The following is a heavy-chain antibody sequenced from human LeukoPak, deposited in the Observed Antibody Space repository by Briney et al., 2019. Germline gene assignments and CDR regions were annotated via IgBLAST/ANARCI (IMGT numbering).Heavy chain of an antibody. CDR3: AREFDVEPAAIALGTLPSYFDY. V-gene: IGHV3-7*01. J-gene: IGHJ4*02. CDR2: IKQYGGEK. CDR1: GFPFSSYW. Sequence: GGSLRLSCAASGFPFSSYWMSWVRQAPGKGLEWVANIKQYGGEKFYVDSVKGRFTISRDNAKNSLYLQMNSLRAEDTAVYYCAREFDVEPAAIALGTLPSYFDYWGQGTLVTVSS. D-gene: IGHD2-2*02.